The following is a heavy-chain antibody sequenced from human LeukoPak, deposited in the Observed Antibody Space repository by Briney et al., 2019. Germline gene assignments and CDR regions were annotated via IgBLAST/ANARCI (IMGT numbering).Heavy chain of an antibody. V-gene: IGHV1-2*02. D-gene: IGHD6-6*01. CDR3: ARGRSIAARPSNWFDP. Sequence: ASVKVSCKASGYTFTGYYMHWVRQAPGQGLEWMGWINPNSGGTNYAQKFQGRVTITRDTSISTAYMELSRLRSDDTAVYYCARGRSIAARPSNWFDPWGQGTLVTVSS. CDR2: INPNSGGT. J-gene: IGHJ5*02. CDR1: GYTFTGYY.